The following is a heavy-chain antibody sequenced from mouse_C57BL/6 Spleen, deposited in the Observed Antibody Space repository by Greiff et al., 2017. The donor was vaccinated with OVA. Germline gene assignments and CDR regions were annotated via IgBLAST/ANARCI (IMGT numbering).Heavy chain of an antibody. V-gene: IGHV1-15*01. J-gene: IGHJ4*01. Sequence: VQLQQSGAELVRPGASVTLSCKASGYTFTDYEMNWVKQTPVHGLEWIGAIDPETGGTAYNQKFKGKAILNADKSSSTAYMEPRSLTSEDSAVYYCTRDYYDYGYAMDYWGQGTSVTVSS. CDR3: TRDYYDYGYAMDY. D-gene: IGHD2-4*01. CDR1: GYTFTDYE. CDR2: IDPETGGT.